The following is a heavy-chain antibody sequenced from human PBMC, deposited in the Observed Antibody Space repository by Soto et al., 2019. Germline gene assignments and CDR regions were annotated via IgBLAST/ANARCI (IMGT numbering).Heavy chain of an antibody. CDR2: MHHSGSI. D-gene: IGHD3-22*01. V-gene: IGHV4-4*02. CDR3: ARMVITLAGESLYDYHGMDV. CDR1: GDSISNNKW. Sequence: SETLSLTCSVSGDSISNNKWWSWVRQPPGKGLEWIGEMHHSGSIHYNASLKSRATLSVDKSRNQFSLQLTSVTAADTAVYYCARMVITLAGESLYDYHGMDVWGQGTTVTVSS. J-gene: IGHJ6*02.